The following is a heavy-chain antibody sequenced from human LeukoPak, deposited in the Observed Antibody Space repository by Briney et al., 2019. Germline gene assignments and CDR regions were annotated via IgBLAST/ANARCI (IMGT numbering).Heavy chain of an antibody. D-gene: IGHD3-10*01. CDR2: ISSSSSYI. J-gene: IGHJ4*02. CDR1: GFTFSSYS. Sequence: GGSLRLSCAASGFTFSSYSMNWVRQAPGKGLEWVSSISSSSSYIYYADSVKGRFTISRDNAKNSLYLQMNSLRAEDTAVYYCAKHGSVWFGELFFDYWGQGTLVTVSS. CDR3: AKHGSVWFGELFFDY. V-gene: IGHV3-21*04.